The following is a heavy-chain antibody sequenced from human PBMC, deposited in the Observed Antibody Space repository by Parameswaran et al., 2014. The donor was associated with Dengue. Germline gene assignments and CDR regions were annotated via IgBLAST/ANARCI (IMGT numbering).Heavy chain of an antibody. J-gene: IGHJ4*02. Sequence: IRQPPGKGLEWIGTMFYTGSTYYNPSLKSRVTISVDTSKNQFSLNLNSVTAADTAVYYCARPAGTGYWGQGTLVTVSS. D-gene: IGHD6-13*01. V-gene: IGHV4-39*01. CDR2: MFYTGST. CDR3: ARPAGTGY.